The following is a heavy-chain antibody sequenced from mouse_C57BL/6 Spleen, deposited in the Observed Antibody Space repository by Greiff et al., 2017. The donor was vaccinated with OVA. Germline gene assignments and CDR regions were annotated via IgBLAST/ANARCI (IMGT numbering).Heavy chain of an antibody. CDR1: GYTFTDYE. CDR2: IAPETGGT. CDR3: TRFPTMSGY. D-gene: IGHD2-10*01. V-gene: IGHV1-15*01. Sequence: QVQLQQSGAELVRPGASVTLSCKASGYTFTDYEMHWVKQTPVHGLEWIGAIAPETGGTAYNQKFKGKAILTADKSSSTAYMELRSLTSEDSAVYYCTRFPTMSGYWGQGTTLTVSS. J-gene: IGHJ2*01.